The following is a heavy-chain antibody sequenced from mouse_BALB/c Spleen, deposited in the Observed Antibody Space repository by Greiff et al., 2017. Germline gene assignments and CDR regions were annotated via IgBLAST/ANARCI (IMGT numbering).Heavy chain of an antibody. D-gene: IGHD2-4*01. Sequence: EVQGVESGGGLVQPGGSLRLSCATSGFTFTDYYMSWVRQPPGKALEWLGFIRNKANGYTTEYSASVKGRFTISRDNSQSILYLQMNTLRAEDSATYYCARDEGMTTHFAYWGQGTLVTVSA. V-gene: IGHV7-3*02. CDR1: GFTFTDYY. J-gene: IGHJ3*01. CDR3: ARDEGMTTHFAY. CDR2: IRNKANGYTT.